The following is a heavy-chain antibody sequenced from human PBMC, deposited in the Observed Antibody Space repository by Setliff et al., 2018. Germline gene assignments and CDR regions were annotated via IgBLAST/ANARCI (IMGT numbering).Heavy chain of an antibody. D-gene: IGHD2-2*02. Sequence: PSETLSLTCAIYGQSFSDYYWSWVRQPPGKGLEWIGEIYHSGSTNYNPSLKSRVTISVDTSKNQFSLKLSSVTAADTAVYYCARDRQYCSSPTCYSSYFYYYGMDVWGQGTTVTGSS. CDR2: IYHSGST. CDR3: ARDRQYCSSPTCYSSYFYYYGMDV. J-gene: IGHJ6*02. V-gene: IGHV4-34*01. CDR1: GQSFSDYY.